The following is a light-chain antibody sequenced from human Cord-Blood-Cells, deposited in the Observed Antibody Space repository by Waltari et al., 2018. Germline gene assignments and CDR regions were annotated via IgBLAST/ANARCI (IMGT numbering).Light chain of an antibody. CDR1: SSDAGSYNL. CDR2: EGS. V-gene: IGLV2-23*01. J-gene: IGLJ1*01. CDR3: CSYAGSSTYV. Sequence: QSALTQPASVSGSPGQSITISCTGTSSDAGSYNLVSWYQQHPGQSPKLMIYEGSKRPSGVSNRISGSKSGNTASLTISGLQAEDEADYYCCSYAGSSTYVFGTGTKVTVL.